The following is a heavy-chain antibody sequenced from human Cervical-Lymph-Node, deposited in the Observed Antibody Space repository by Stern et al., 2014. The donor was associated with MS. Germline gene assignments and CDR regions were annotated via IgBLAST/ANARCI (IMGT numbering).Heavy chain of an antibody. CDR1: GSTFSTSW. CDR3: TRFLQSGWSDLFDS. D-gene: IGHD6-19*01. CDR2: IKRDGSET. J-gene: IGHJ5*01. Sequence: QLVESGGGLVQPGGSQRLSCVASGSTFSTSWMSWVRQAPGKGLEWVANIKRDGSETYYLDSVKGRFAISRDNAKSSLYLEMNSLRAEDTAVYYCTRFLQSGWSDLFDSWGRGTLVTVSS. V-gene: IGHV3-7*01.